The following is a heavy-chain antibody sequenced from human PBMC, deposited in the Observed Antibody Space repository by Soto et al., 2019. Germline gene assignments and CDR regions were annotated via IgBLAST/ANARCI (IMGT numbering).Heavy chain of an antibody. D-gene: IGHD3-3*01. CDR1: GGTFSSYT. CDR2: IIPILGIA. V-gene: IGHV1-69*04. J-gene: IGHJ5*02. CDR3: ARDLGIFGVVTPVDP. Sequence: ASVKVSCKASGGTFSSYTISWVRQAPGQGLEWMGRIIPILGIANYAQKFQGRVTITADKSPRTAYMELSSLRSEDTAVYYCARDLGIFGVVTPVDPWGQGTLVTVSS.